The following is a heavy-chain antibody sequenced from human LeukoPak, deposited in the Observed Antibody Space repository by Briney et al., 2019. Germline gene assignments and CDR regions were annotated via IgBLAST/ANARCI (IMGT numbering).Heavy chain of an antibody. D-gene: IGHD2-2*01. J-gene: IGHJ5*02. CDR1: GFTLSTFD. CDR3: ARADCSGSTCYLRRSWFDP. V-gene: IGHV3-21*01. CDR2: ISTSSRYI. Sequence: GGSLRLSCAASGFTLSTFDMNWVRQAPGKGLEWVSCISTSSRYIYYRDSVKGRFTISRDDAKNSLYLQMNSLRVEDTAVYYCARADCSGSTCYLRRSWFDPWGQGTLVTVSS.